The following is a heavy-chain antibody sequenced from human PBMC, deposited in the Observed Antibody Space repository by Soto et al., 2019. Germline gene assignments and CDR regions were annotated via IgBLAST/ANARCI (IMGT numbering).Heavy chain of an antibody. Sequence: GGSLRLSCAGSGFPFSAFAIHWVRQASGKGLEWVARVKTKADNYATGSAASLKGRFIVSRDDPKSTAYLQMNSLEPEDTAVYYCTRLSEREYYHHGMNVWGQGTTVTVSS. CDR1: GFPFSAFA. V-gene: IGHV3-73*01. CDR2: VKTKADNYAT. CDR3: TRLSEREYYHHGMNV. J-gene: IGHJ6*02.